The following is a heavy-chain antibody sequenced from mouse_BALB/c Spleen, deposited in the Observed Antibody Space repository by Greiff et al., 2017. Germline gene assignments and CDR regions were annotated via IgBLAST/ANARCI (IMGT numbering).Heavy chain of an antibody. V-gene: IGHV3-6*02. CDR1: GYSITSGYY. CDR3: AWTTAPTGFDV. D-gene: IGHD1-2*01. Sequence: EVKLVESGPGLVKPSQSLSLTCSVTGYSITSGYYWNWIRQFPGNKLEWMGYISYDGSNNYNPSLKNRISITRDTSKNQFFLKLNSVTTEDTATYYCAWTTAPTGFDVWGAGTTVTVSS. CDR2: ISYDGSN. J-gene: IGHJ1*01.